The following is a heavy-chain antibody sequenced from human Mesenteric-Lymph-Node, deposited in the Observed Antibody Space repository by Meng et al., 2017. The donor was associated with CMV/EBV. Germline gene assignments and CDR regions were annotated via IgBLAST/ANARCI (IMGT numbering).Heavy chain of an antibody. D-gene: IGHD6-13*01. Sequence: GESLKISCAASGFTFSSYSMNWVRQAPGKGLEWVSSISSSSSYIYYADSVKGRFTISRDNAKNSLYLQMNSLRTEDTAVYYCAKFRSNSISAATNYWGQGTLVTVSS. V-gene: IGHV3-21*04. CDR3: AKFRSNSISAATNY. CDR1: GFTFSSYS. J-gene: IGHJ4*02. CDR2: ISSSSSYI.